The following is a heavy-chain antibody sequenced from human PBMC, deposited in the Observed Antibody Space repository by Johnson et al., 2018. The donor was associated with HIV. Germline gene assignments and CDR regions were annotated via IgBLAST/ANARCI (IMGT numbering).Heavy chain of an antibody. J-gene: IGHJ3*02. D-gene: IGHD6-13*01. CDR2: INWNGGST. CDR1: GFTFDEYG. CDR3: ARGAAAAPGGFDI. Sequence: VQLVESGGGVVRPGGSLRLSCAVSGFTFDEYGMSWVRQAPGKGLEWVSGINWNGGSTDYADSVKGRFTISRDNANNSLYLQMNSLKTEDTAVYYCARGAAAAPGGFDIWGQGTVVTVSS. V-gene: IGHV3-20*04.